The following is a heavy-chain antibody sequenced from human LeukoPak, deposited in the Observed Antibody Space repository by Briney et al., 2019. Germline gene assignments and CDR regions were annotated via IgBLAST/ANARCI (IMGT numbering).Heavy chain of an antibody. CDR3: ARVQGLAAAAGDAFDI. CDR1: GGPISSSGNY. J-gene: IGHJ3*02. Sequence: PSQTLSLTCTVSGGPISSSGNYRSWIRQHPGKGLEWIGYIYYSGSTYYNPSLKSRVTISVGTSKNQFSLKLSSVTAADTAVYYCARVQGLAAAAGDAFDIWGQGTMVTVSS. CDR2: IYYSGST. V-gene: IGHV4-31*03. D-gene: IGHD6-13*01.